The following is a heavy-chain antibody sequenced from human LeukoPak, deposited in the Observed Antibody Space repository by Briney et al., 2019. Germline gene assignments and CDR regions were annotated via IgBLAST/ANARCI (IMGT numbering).Heavy chain of an antibody. J-gene: IGHJ3*02. CDR2: IYYSGST. Sequence: SETLSLTCTVSGGSISSGDYYWSWIRQPPGKGLEWIGYIYYSGSTNYNPSLKSRVTISVDTSKNQFSLKLSSVTAADTAVHYCAREGEGSHDAFDIWGQGTMVTVSS. D-gene: IGHD3-16*01. CDR1: GGSISSGDYY. CDR3: AREGEGSHDAFDI. V-gene: IGHV4-61*08.